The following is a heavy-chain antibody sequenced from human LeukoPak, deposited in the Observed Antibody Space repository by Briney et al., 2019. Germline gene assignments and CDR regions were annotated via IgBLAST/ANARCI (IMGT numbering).Heavy chain of an antibody. Sequence: PSEALSLTCTVSGASINTHSYYWGWIRQAPGKGLEWIGSVYYDGTSYSNPSLTSRAAVFVHTSRDQFSLDLSFVSAADTALYHCVRHISTNTGYFDSCGQGLQVSVSS. CDR1: GASINTHSYY. V-gene: IGHV4-39*01. D-gene: IGHD2/OR15-2a*01. CDR2: VYYDGTS. J-gene: IGHJ4*02. CDR3: VRHISTNTGYFDS.